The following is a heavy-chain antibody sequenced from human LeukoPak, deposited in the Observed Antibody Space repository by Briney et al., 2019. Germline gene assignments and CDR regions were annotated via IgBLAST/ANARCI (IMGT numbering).Heavy chain of an antibody. D-gene: IGHD6-19*01. CDR2: ISAYNGNT. V-gene: IGHV1-18*04. CDR1: GYTFTSYG. Sequence: ASVKVSCKASGYTFTSYGISWVGQARGQGREWMGWISAYNGNTNYAQKLQGRVTMTTDTSTSTAYMELRSLSSDDPAVYYCARDDRQYSSGRGWFDLWGQGTLVTVSS. J-gene: IGHJ5*02. CDR3: ARDDRQYSSGRGWFDL.